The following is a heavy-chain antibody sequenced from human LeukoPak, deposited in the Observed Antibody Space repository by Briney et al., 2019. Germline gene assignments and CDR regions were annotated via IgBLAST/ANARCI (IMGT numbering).Heavy chain of an antibody. CDR3: ARGSQYDFWSGYPRGSNWFDP. Sequence: SETLSLTCTVSGASISSYYWSWIRQPPGKGLEWIGYIYYSGSTNYNPSLKSRVTISVDTSKNQFSLKLSSVTAADTAVYYCARGSQYDFWSGYPRGSNWFDPWGQGTLVTVSS. D-gene: IGHD3-3*01. J-gene: IGHJ5*02. V-gene: IGHV4-59*01. CDR1: GASISSYY. CDR2: IYYSGST.